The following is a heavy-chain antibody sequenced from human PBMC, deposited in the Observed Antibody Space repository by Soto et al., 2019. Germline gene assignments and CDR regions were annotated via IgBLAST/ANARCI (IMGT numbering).Heavy chain of an antibody. V-gene: IGHV4-59*01. CDR1: GGSISSYY. J-gene: IGHJ6*02. CDR3: ARARITMVRKVIKYNIDV. CDR2: IYNSGST. D-gene: IGHD3-10*01. Sequence: PSETLSLTCTVSGGSISSYYRSWIRRPPGKGQEWIGYIYNSGSTHSNHSLQSRVTISVDTSKNKCSLKLSSVTAADTDIYYCARARITMVRKVIKYNIDVWGQGTTVTVSS.